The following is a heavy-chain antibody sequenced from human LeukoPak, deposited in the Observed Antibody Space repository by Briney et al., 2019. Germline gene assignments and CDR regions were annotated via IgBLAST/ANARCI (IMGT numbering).Heavy chain of an antibody. Sequence: KPSETLSLTCTVSGGSISSSSYYWGWIRQPPGEGLEWIGSIYYSGSTYYNPSLKSRVTISVDTSKNQFSLKLSSVTAADTAVYYCARRGEVRVFDYWGQGTLVTVSS. D-gene: IGHD3-10*01. V-gene: IGHV4-39*01. CDR2: IYYSGST. CDR1: GGSISSSSYY. J-gene: IGHJ4*02. CDR3: ARRGEVRVFDY.